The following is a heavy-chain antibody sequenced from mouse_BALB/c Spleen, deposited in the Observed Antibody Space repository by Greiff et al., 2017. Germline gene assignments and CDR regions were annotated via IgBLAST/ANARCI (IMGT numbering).Heavy chain of an antibody. D-gene: IGHD2-1*01. CDR1: GFNIKDTY. V-gene: IGHV14-3*02. CDR2: IDPANGNT. Sequence: VQLQQSGAELVKPGASVKLSCTASGFNIKDTYMHWVKQRPEQGLEWIGRIDPANGNTKYDPKFQGKATITADTSSNTAYLQLSSLTSEDTAVYYCARNYGNYEAWFAYWGQGSLGTVSA. CDR3: ARNYGNYEAWFAY. J-gene: IGHJ3*01.